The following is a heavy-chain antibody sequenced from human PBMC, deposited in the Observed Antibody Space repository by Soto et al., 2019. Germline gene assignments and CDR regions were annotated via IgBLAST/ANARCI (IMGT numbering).Heavy chain of an antibody. CDR2: IYYSGST. Sequence: SETLSLTCTVSGGSISSSSYYWGWIRQPPGKGLEWIGSIYYSGSTYYNPSLKSRVTISVDTSKNQFSLKLSSVTAADTAVYYCVRGIAAAGFVPWGQGTLVTVSS. CDR1: GGSISSSSYY. CDR3: VRGIAAAGFVP. D-gene: IGHD6-13*01. V-gene: IGHV4-39*01. J-gene: IGHJ5*02.